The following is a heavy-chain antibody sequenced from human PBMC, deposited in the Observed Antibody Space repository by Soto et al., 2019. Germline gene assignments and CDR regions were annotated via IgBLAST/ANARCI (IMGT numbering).Heavy chain of an antibody. CDR1: GFTFSSYA. CDR3: SFSSSSGRYYYYYYGMDV. V-gene: IGHV3-30-3*01. J-gene: IGHJ6*02. CDR2: ISYDGSNK. Sequence: QVQLVESGGGVVQPGRSLRLSCAASGFTFSSYAMHWVRQAPGKGLEWVAVISYDGSNKYYADSVKGRFTISRDNSKNTLYLQMNSLRAEDTAVYSCSFSSSSGRYYYYYYGMDVWGQGTTVAVSS. D-gene: IGHD6-6*01.